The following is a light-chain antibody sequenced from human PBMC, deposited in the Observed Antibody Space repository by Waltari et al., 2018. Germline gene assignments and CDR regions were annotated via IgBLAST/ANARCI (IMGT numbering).Light chain of an antibody. CDR1: AFPRKY. V-gene: IGLV3-10*01. J-gene: IGLJ1*01. CDR2: EDT. Sequence: YELTQTPSVSVSPGQTARTTCSGHAFPRKYSYWFQQKSGQAPRLVIYEDTKRPSGIPERFSGSSSGTVATLTITGAQVDDEADYYCYSSDSTGLRVFGGGTTVVVL. CDR3: YSSDSTGLRV.